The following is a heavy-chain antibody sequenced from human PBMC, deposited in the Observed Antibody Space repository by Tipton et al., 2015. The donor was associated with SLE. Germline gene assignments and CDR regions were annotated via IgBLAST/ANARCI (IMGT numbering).Heavy chain of an antibody. J-gene: IGHJ3*02. CDR3: ARQGTDGWYDAFDI. CDR2: IYFSGTT. V-gene: IGHV4-59*08. CDR1: GGSISSYY. D-gene: IGHD6-19*01. Sequence: TLSLTCTVSGGSISSYYWSWIRQPPGKGLEWIGYIYFSGTTNYNPSLKSRVTISVDTSKNQFSLKLNSVTAADTAVYYCARQGTDGWYDAFDIWGPGTMVTVSS.